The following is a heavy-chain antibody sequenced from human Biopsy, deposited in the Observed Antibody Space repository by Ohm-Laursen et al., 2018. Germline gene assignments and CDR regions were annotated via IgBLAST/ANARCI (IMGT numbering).Heavy chain of an antibody. V-gene: IGHV4-31*03. CDR3: VRDRRDWYEP. Sequence: QTLTLTCSVSGGSISSGGYYWSWIRQFPGKGLELLGYIYNVESTYYNPSLKSRVLISGDASRNQYSLKLSSVTAADTAVYYCVRDRRDWYEPWGQGTLVTVSS. J-gene: IGHJ5*02. CDR1: GGSISSGGYY. CDR2: IYNVEST.